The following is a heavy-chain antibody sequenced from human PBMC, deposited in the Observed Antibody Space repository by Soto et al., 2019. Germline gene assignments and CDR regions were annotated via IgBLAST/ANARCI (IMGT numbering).Heavy chain of an antibody. CDR3: ARDIVVVPAAHARYYYGMDV. V-gene: IGHV5-10-1*01. D-gene: IGHD2-2*01. CDR2: IDPSDSYT. J-gene: IGHJ6*02. CDR1: GYSFTSYW. Sequence: GESLKISCKGSGYSFTSYWISWVRQMPGKGLEWMGRIDPSDSYTNYSPSFQGHVTISADKSISTAYLQWSSLKASDTAMYYCARDIVVVPAAHARYYYGMDVWCQGTTVTVSS.